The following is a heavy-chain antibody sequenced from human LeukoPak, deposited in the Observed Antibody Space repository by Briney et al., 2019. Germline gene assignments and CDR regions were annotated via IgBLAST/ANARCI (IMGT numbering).Heavy chain of an antibody. Sequence: SETLSLTCAVSGYSISSGYYWGWIRQPPGRGLEWIGSIFHSGSTYYNPSLKSRVTISVDTSKNQFSLKLSSVTAADTAVYYCARDFIAVAGTLDSWGQGTLVTVSS. J-gene: IGHJ4*02. CDR3: ARDFIAVAGTLDS. D-gene: IGHD6-19*01. CDR2: IFHSGST. CDR1: GYSISSGYY. V-gene: IGHV4-38-2*02.